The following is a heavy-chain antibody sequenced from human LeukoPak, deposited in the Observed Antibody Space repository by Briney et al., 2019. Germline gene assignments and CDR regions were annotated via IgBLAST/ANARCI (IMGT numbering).Heavy chain of an antibody. CDR1: GGSISSSSYY. D-gene: IGHD3-10*01. CDR3: ARVRGVAPLHYYIDV. J-gene: IGHJ6*03. Sequence: TSETLSLTCTVSGGSISSSSYYWGWIRQPPGKGLEWIGSIYYSGSTYYNPSLKSRVTISVDTSKNQFSLKLSSVTAADTAVYYCARVRGVAPLHYYIDVWGKGTTVTVSS. CDR2: IYYSGST. V-gene: IGHV4-39*07.